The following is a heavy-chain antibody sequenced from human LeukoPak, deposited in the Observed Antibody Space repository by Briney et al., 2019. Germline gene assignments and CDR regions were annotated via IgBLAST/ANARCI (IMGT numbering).Heavy chain of an antibody. D-gene: IGHD7-27*01. CDR1: GGSISSYY. CDR3: ARAVTGDRDEYYYYYYMDV. CDR2: IYYSGGT. Sequence: SETLSLTCTVSGGSISSYYWSWIRQPPGKGLEWIGYIYYSGGTNYNPSLKSRVTISVDTSKNQFSLKLSSVTAADTAVYYCARAVTGDRDEYYYYYYMDVWGKGTTVTVSS. J-gene: IGHJ6*03. V-gene: IGHV4-59*01.